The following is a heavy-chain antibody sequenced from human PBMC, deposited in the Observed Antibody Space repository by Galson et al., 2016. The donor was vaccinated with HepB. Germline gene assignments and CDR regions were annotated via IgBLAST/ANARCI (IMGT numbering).Heavy chain of an antibody. D-gene: IGHD2-21*02. V-gene: IGHV3-23*01. J-gene: IGHJ4*02. CDR2: ITNIGGNT. CDR3: AKVDCGGDCKRFDY. Sequence: SLRLSCAALGFIFSTYEMSWVRQAPGKGLEWVSSITNIGGNTYYADSVKGRFTISRDNSKNTLYLQMSSLRAEDTALYFCAKVDCGGDCKRFDYWGQGTLVTVSS. CDR1: GFIFSTYE.